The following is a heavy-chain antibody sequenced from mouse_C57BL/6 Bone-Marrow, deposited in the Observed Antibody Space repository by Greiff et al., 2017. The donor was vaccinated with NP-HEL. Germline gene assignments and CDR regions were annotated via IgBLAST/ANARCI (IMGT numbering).Heavy chain of an antibody. D-gene: IGHD4-1*01. CDR2: IYPGDGDT. V-gene: IGHV1-80*01. CDR3: ARKANGAVYWYFDV. Sequence: VQLQQSGAELVKPGASVKISCKASGYAFSSYWMNWVKQRPGKGLEWIGQIYPGDGDTNYNGKFKGKATLTADKSSSTAYMQLSSLTSEDSAVYFCARKANGAVYWYFDVWGTGTTVTVSS. CDR1: GYAFSSYW. J-gene: IGHJ1*03.